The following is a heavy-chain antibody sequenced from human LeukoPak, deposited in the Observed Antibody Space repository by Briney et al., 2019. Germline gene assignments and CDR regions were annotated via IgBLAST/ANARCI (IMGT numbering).Heavy chain of an antibody. CDR2: IIPIFGTA. D-gene: IGHD5-12*01. CDR1: GGTFSNYA. J-gene: IGHJ3*02. Sequence: ASVKVSCKASGGTFSNYALIWVRQAPGQGLEWMGGIIPIFGTANYAQKFQGRVTITADESTSTAYMELSSLRSDDTAVYYCASPVGYSGYDYAFDIWGQGTMVTVSS. CDR3: ASPVGYSGYDYAFDI. V-gene: IGHV1-69*13.